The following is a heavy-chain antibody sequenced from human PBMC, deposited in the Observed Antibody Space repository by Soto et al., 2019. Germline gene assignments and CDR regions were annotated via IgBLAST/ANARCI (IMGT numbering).Heavy chain of an antibody. J-gene: IGHJ4*02. CDR3: ARDRAGTSCYF. CDR2: IIPIFGTA. Sequence: SGKVSGKASGGTFSSYAISGVREAPGQGLEWMGGIIPIFGTANDAQKFQGRVTITADESTSTAYMELSSLRSEDTAVYYCARDRAGTSCYFCGQGTLVTVSS. V-gene: IGHV1-69*13. D-gene: IGHD2-2*01. CDR1: GGTFSSYA.